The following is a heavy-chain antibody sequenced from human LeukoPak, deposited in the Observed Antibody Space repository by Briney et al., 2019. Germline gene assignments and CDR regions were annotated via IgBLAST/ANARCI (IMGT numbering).Heavy chain of an antibody. CDR1: ANSISQSR. D-gene: IGHD3-9*01. J-gene: IGHJ4*02. V-gene: IGHV3-15*01. Sequence: GGSLRLSGAVSANSISQSRLTWGRQAPGKGQEWVGRMKRINDGGTTELAEPIKGRFTISRDDSVKTLYLQMNSLKTEDTAVYYCATERYWVPDYWGQGTLVTVSS. CDR2: MKRINDGGTT. CDR3: ATERYWVPDY.